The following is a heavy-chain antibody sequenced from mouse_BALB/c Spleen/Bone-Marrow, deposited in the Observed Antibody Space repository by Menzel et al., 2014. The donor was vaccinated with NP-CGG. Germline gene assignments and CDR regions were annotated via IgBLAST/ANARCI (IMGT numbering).Heavy chain of an antibody. CDR1: GYSFTNYY. CDR2: ISCYKGAT. Sequence: LVKTGASVKISCKTSGYSFTNYYIHWVKQSHGESLEWIGYISCYKGATSYNQKFKGKATFTVDTSSSTAYMQFNGLTSEDSAVYYCARPDGHYLYWYNDDWGTGTTVTV. CDR3: ARPDGHYLYWYNDD. D-gene: IGHD2-3*01. V-gene: IGHV1S34*01. J-gene: IGHJ1*03.